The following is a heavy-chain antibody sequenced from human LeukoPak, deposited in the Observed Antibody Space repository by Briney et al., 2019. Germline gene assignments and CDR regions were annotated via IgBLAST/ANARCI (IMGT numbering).Heavy chain of an antibody. V-gene: IGHV3-15*01. CDR2: IKSKTDGGTT. CDR1: GFTFSNAW. D-gene: IGHD3-22*01. J-gene: IGHJ4*02. Sequence: GSLRLSCAASGFTFSNAWMSWVRQAPGKGLEWVGRIKSKTDGGTTDYAAPVKGRFTISRDDSKNTLYLQMNSLKTEDTAVYYCTTTYYYDSSGYYRAGDYWGQGTLVTVSS. CDR3: TTTYYYDSSGYYRAGDY.